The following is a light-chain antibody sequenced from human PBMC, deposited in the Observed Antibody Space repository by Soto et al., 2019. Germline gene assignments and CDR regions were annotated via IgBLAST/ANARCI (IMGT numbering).Light chain of an antibody. CDR1: SSDIGGYDY. CDR2: EVR. Sequence: QSVLTQPATVSGSPGQSITISCTGTSSDIGGYDYVSWYQQRPGKAPELMIYEVRYRPSGVSNRFSGSKSGNTASLTISGLQAEDEAVYYCCSYTRTSNHYFFGSGTKVTVL. V-gene: IGLV2-14*01. J-gene: IGLJ1*01. CDR3: CSYTRTSNHYF.